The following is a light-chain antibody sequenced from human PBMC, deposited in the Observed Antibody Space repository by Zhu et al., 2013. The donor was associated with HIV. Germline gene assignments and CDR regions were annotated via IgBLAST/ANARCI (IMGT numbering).Light chain of an antibody. J-gene: IGLJ1*01. CDR3: QSYDNSLSGSGV. V-gene: IGLV1-40*01. CDR2: ANS. Sequence: QSVLTQPPSVSGAPGQRVTITCTGSGSNFGAGYDVHWYQQLPGAAPKLLIFANSNRPSGVPDRFSGSRSGTSASLAITGLQPEDEADYYCQSYDNSLSGSGVFGTGTKVTVL. CDR1: GSNFGAGYD.